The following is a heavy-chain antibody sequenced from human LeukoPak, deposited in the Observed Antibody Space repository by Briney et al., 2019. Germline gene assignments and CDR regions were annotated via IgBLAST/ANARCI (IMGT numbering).Heavy chain of an antibody. V-gene: IGHV3-53*01. CDR3: AKGGYNWNDVSAFDI. CDR2: IYSDNT. CDR1: GFTVSSNS. D-gene: IGHD1-20*01. Sequence: GGSLRLSCTVSGFTVSSNSMSWVRQAPGKGLEWVSFIYSDNTHYSDSVKGRFTISRDNSKNTLYLQMNSLRAEDTAVYYCAKGGYNWNDVSAFDIWGQGTMVTVSS. J-gene: IGHJ3*02.